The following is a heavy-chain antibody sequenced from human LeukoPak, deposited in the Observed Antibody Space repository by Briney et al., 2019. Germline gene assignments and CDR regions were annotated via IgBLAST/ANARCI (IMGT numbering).Heavy chain of an antibody. CDR2: TSSDLNVK. D-gene: IGHD6-19*01. CDR1: GFTFRNYV. V-gene: IGHV3-30*18. J-gene: IGHJ4*02. CDR3: AKDISVSVAVAGD. Sequence: GGSLRLSCAASGFTFRNYVIHWVRQAPGKGLEWVAVTSSDLNVKLYADSVKGRFTISRDNSKNTLYLQMNSLRAEDTAVYYCAKDISVSVAVAGDWGQGTLVTVSS.